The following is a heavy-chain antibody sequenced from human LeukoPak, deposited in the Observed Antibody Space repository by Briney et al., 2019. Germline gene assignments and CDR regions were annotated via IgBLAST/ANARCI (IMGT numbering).Heavy chain of an antibody. Sequence: GGSLRLSCAVSGISLSNYGMSWVRQAPGKGLEWVAGISGSGGSTNYADSVKGRFTIYRDNPKDTLYLQMNRLRAEDTAVYFCAKRGVVIRVILVGFHKEAYYFDSWGQGALVTVSS. J-gene: IGHJ4*02. CDR2: ISGSGGST. V-gene: IGHV3-23*01. CDR1: GISLSNYG. D-gene: IGHD3-22*01. CDR3: AKRGVVIRVILVGFHKEAYYFDS.